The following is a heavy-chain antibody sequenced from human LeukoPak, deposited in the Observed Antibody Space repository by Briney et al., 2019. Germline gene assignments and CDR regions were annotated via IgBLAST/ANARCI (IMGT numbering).Heavy chain of an antibody. Sequence: GGSLRLSCAASGFTFSTEAMHWVRQAPGKGLEWVTFIRYDGSDKYYADSVKGRFTISRDNYKNTLYLQMSSLRPEGTAMYYCAKDHRNHGNFWFSFDYWGQGTLVTVSS. CDR1: GFTFSTEA. V-gene: IGHV3-30*02. CDR3: AKDHRNHGNFWFSFDY. J-gene: IGHJ4*02. D-gene: IGHD1-7*01. CDR2: IRYDGSDK.